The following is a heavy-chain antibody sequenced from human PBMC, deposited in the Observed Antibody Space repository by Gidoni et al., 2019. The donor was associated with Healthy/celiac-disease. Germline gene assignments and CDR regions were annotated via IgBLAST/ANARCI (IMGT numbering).Heavy chain of an antibody. D-gene: IGHD3-22*01. CDR2: IYYSGST. CDR3: ARRARGITMIVVVPTWFDP. Sequence: QLQLQESGPGLVKPSETLSLTCTVSGGSISSSSYYWGWIRQPPGKGLEWIGSIYYSGSTYYNPSLKSRVTISVDTSKNQFSLKLSSVTAADTAVYYCARRARGITMIVVVPTWFDPWGQGTLVTVSS. CDR1: GGSISSSSYY. V-gene: IGHV4-39*01. J-gene: IGHJ5*02.